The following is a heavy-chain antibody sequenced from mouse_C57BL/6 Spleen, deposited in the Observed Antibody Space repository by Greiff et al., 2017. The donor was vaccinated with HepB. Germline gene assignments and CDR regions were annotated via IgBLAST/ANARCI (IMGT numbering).Heavy chain of an antibody. D-gene: IGHD1-1*01. CDR3: ARERYYGSSYYYYAMDY. Sequence: EVMLVESEGGLVQPGSSMKLSCTASGFNFSDYYMAWVRQVPEKGLEWVANINYDGSSTYYLDSLKSRFIISRDNAKNILYLQMSSLKSEDTATYYCARERYYGSSYYYYAMDYWGQGTSVTVSS. CDR2: INYDGSST. CDR1: GFNFSDYY. V-gene: IGHV5-16*01. J-gene: IGHJ4*01.